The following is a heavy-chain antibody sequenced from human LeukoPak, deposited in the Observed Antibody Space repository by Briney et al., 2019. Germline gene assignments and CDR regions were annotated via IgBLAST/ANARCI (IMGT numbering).Heavy chain of an antibody. CDR1: GGSISSSSYY. CDR2: IYYSGST. CDR3: ARIKRITMIVVVMGGYYFDY. Sequence: SETLSLTCTVSGGSISSSSYYWGWIRQPPGKGLEWIGSIYYSGSTYYNPSHKSRVTISVDTSKNQSSLKLSSVTAADTAVYYCARIKRITMIVVVMGGYYFDYWGQGTLVTVSS. J-gene: IGHJ4*02. D-gene: IGHD3-22*01. V-gene: IGHV4-39*01.